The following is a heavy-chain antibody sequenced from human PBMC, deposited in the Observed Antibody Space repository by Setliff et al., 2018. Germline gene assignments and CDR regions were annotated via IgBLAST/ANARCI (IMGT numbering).Heavy chain of an antibody. D-gene: IGHD6-19*01. Sequence: PGGSLRLSCDASGFTVSTYRMHWVRQAPGKGLEWVSSISPDSIHIYYADSVKGRLTISRDNAKNSLSLQMNSLRAEDTAVYYCARAPDLAVVNGYYFFMDVWGKGTTVTVSS. V-gene: IGHV3-21*04. CDR1: GFTVSTYR. CDR2: ISPDSIHI. CDR3: ARAPDLAVVNGYYFFMDV. J-gene: IGHJ6*03.